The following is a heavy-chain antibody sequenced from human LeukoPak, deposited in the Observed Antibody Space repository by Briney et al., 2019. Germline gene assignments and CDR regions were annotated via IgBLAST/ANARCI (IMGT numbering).Heavy chain of an antibody. V-gene: IGHV3-23*01. J-gene: IGHJ3*01. CDR1: GFSFSNYA. Sequence: GGSLRLSCVPSGFSFSNYAMSWVRQAPGKGLEWVSSICGSGGSTHYVDSVKGRFTISRDNAKNSLYLQMNSLRAEDTAVYYCARGDYFDRAFDVWGQGTTVTVSS. D-gene: IGHD3-22*01. CDR2: ICGSGGST. CDR3: ARGDYFDRAFDV.